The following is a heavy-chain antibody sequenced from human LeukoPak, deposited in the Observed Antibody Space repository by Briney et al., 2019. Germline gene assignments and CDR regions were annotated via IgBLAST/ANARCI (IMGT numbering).Heavy chain of an antibody. CDR3: ARDKDYVRYYYMDV. CDR1: GFIFSSYA. CDR2: LSYDGNNK. D-gene: IGHD3-16*01. V-gene: IGHV3-30*04. Sequence: GGSLRLSCAASGFIFSSYAMHWVRQAPGKGLEWVAILSYDGNNKYYADSVKGRFTISRDNSKNAPYLQMNSLRAEDTAVYYCARDKDYVRYYYMDVWGKGTTVTVSS. J-gene: IGHJ6*03.